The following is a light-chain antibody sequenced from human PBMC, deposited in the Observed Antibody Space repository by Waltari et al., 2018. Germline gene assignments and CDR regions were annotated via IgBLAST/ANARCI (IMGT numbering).Light chain of an antibody. CDR3: QQYYSTPPWT. V-gene: IGKV4-1*01. CDR1: QTVLYNSNNKNY. J-gene: IGKJ1*01. Sequence: SMMTQPPDSLGVSLGERTTIHCRSSQTVLYNSNNKNYFTWYQQKPGQPPKLLIFWASTRESGVLDRLSSSGAGTDFTLTTSSLQAEDVAVYYCQQYYSTPPWTFGQGTKVEIK. CDR2: WAS.